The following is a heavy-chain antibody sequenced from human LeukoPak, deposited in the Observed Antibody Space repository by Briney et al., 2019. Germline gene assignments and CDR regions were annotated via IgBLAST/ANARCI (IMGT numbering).Heavy chain of an antibody. Sequence: GGSLRLSCAASGFTVSSNYMSWVRQAPGKGLEWVSVIYSGGSTYYADSVKGRFTISRDNSKNTLYLQMNSLRAEDTAVYYCAREDYYYDSSGYHKNDYWGQGTLVTVSS. CDR1: GFTVSSNY. D-gene: IGHD3-22*01. CDR3: AREDYYYDSSGYHKNDY. J-gene: IGHJ4*02. V-gene: IGHV3-53*01. CDR2: IYSGGST.